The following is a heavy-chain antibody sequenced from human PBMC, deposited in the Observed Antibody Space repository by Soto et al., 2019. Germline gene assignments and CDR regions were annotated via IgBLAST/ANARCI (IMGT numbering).Heavy chain of an antibody. V-gene: IGHV1-46*01. CDR3: ARGGGGIRKRLNWFDP. CDR2: INPSGGST. CDR1: GYTFTSYY. J-gene: IGHJ5*02. Sequence: ASVKVSCKASGYTFTSYYMHWVRQAPGQGLEWMGIINPSGGSTSYAQKFQGRVTMTRDTSTGTVYMELSSLRSEDTAVYYCARGGGGIRKRLNWFDPWGQGTLVTVSS. D-gene: IGHD2-15*01.